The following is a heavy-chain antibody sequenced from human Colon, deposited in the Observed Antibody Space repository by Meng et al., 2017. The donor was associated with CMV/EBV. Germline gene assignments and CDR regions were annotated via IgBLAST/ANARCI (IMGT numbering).Heavy chain of an antibody. D-gene: IGHD3-22*01. CDR3: ARESLDSSGTMGAFDI. J-gene: IGHJ3*02. CDR1: GITVISYY. CDR2: IYSGGST. Sequence: GESLKISCAASGITVISYYMSWVRQAPGRGLEWVSVIYSGGSTYYADSVKGRFTISRDNSKNTLYLQMNSLRAEDTAVYYCARESLDSSGTMGAFDIWGQGTMVTVSS. V-gene: IGHV3-53*01.